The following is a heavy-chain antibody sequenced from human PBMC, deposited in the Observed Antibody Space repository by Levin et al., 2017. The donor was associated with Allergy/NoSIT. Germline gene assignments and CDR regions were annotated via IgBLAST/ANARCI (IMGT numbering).Heavy chain of an antibody. V-gene: IGHV4-34*01. CDR2: INDSGRT. CDR3: SRSKMGFLEWLGDY. J-gene: IGHJ4*02. CDR1: GGSFSDYY. D-gene: IGHD3-3*01. Sequence: GSLRLSCAVYGGSFSDYYWSWIRQPPGKGLEWIGEINDSGRTNYNPSLKSRVSISADTSKNQFSLKLTSVTAADTAVYYCSRSKMGFLEWLGDYWGQGTLVTVSS.